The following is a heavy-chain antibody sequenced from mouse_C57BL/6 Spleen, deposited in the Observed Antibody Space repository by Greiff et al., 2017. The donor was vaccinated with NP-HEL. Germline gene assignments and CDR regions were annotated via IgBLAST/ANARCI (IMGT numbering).Heavy chain of an antibody. CDR3: GGNYGYYAMDY. J-gene: IGHJ4*01. V-gene: IGHV1-64*01. Sequence: VKLQQPGAELVKPGASVKLSCKASGYTFTSYWMHWVKQRPGQGLEWIGMIHPNSGSTNYNEKFKSKATLTVDKSSRTAYMQLSSLTSEDSAVYYCGGNYGYYAMDYWGQGTSVTVSS. CDR2: IHPNSGST. CDR1: GYTFTSYW. D-gene: IGHD2-1*01.